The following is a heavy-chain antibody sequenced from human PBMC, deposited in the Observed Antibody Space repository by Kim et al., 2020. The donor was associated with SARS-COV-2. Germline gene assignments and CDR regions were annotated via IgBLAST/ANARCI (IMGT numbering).Heavy chain of an antibody. Sequence: GGSLRLSCAASGFTFSSYAMHWVRQAPGKGLEWVAVISYDGSNKYYADSLKGQFAISRDNSKNTLYLQMNSLRAEDTAVYFCARPYSGSYYSWYDPCGQGNLCTVSS. D-gene: IGHD1-26*01. J-gene: IGHJ5*02. CDR1: GFTFSSYA. CDR2: ISYDGSNK. CDR3: ARPYSGSYYSWYDP. V-gene: IGHV3-30*09.